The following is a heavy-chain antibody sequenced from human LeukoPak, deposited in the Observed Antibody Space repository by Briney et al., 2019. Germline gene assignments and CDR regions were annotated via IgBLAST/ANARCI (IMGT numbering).Heavy chain of an antibody. V-gene: IGHV3-21*04. J-gene: IGHJ4*02. Sequence: KTGGSLRLSCAASGFTFNSYSMNWVRQAPGKGLEWVSSISSSGTYVYYADSVKGRFTISRDNSKNTLYLQMNSLRAEDTAVYYCAKRTTWVRFHYFDYWGQGTLVTVSS. D-gene: IGHD1-14*01. CDR1: GFTFNSYS. CDR2: ISSSGTYV. CDR3: AKRTTWVRFHYFDY.